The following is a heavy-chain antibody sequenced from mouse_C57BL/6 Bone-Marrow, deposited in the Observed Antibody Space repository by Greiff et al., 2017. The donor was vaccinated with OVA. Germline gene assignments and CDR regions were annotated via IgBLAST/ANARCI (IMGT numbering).Heavy chain of an antibody. J-gene: IGHJ2*01. Sequence: QVQLQQPGAELVRPGSSVKLSCKASGYTFTSYWMHWVKQRPIQGLEWIGNIDPSDSETHYNQKFKDKATLTVDKSSTTAYLQLSSLTSEDSAVYTAARGQGYDYDFDYWGQGTTLTVSS. CDR1: GYTFTSYW. CDR2: IDPSDSET. CDR3: ARGQGYDYDFDY. D-gene: IGHD2-4*01. V-gene: IGHV1-52*01.